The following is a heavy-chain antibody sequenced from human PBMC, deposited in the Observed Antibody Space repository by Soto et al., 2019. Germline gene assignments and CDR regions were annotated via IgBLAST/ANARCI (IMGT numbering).Heavy chain of an antibody. Sequence: GGSLRLSWAASGFSFSNYWMHWVRQAPGKGLVWVSRINSDGSSITYADSVKGRFTISRDNAKNTLYLQMNSLRAEDTAVYYCANGGGATVTLAYWGQGTLVTVSS. CDR1: GFSFSNYW. J-gene: IGHJ4*02. D-gene: IGHD5-18*01. CDR2: INSDGSSI. V-gene: IGHV3-74*01. CDR3: ANGGGATVTLAY.